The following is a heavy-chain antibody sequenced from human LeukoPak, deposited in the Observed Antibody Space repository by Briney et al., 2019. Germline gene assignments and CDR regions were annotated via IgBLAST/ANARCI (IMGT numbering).Heavy chain of an antibody. CDR3: ATSLIAAEHAFDI. V-gene: IGHV4-39*01. Sequence: PSETLFLTCTVSGGSISSSSYYWGWIRQPPGKGLEWIGSIYYSVSTYYNPYLKSRFTISVYTSNNQLSLTPRSVTAADPAVYYCATSLIAAEHAFDIWGQGTMVTVSS. CDR1: GGSISSSSYY. J-gene: IGHJ3*02. CDR2: IYYSVST. D-gene: IGHD6-13*01.